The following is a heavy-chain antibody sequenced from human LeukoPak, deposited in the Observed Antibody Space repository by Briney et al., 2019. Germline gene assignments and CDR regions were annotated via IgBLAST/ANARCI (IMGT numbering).Heavy chain of an antibody. Sequence: SETLSLSCTVSGGSISSYYWSWIRQPPGKGLEWIGYIYFSGSTNYNPFLKSRVTISVDTSKNQFSLRLSSVTAADTAVYYCARNMAGRRTTGFDYWGQGTLVTVPS. CDR3: ARNMAGRRTTGFDY. V-gene: IGHV4-59*01. CDR2: IYFSGST. D-gene: IGHD4-17*01. J-gene: IGHJ4*02. CDR1: GGSISSYY.